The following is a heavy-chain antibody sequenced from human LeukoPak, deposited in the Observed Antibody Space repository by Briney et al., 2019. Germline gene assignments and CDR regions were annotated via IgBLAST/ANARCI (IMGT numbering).Heavy chain of an antibody. D-gene: IGHD5-24*01. CDR2: IKEDGTET. CDR1: GFTVSSSY. J-gene: IGHJ4*02. Sequence: GGSLRLSCAASGFTVSSSYMTWVRLAPGKGLEWVANIKEDGTETYYVDSVKGRFTISRDNAKNSLYLQMNSLRVEDTAVYYCAKEGRSLQTYWGQGTLVTVSS. V-gene: IGHV3-7*03. CDR3: AKEGRSLQTY.